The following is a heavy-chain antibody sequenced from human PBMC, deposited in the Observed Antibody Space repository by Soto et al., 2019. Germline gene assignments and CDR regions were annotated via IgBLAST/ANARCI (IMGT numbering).Heavy chain of an antibody. V-gene: IGHV4-39*01. CDR1: GDSINSNDDY. CDR2: TRYAGST. J-gene: IGHJ2*01. CDR3: ARHIGFGRWYFDL. Sequence: QLQLQESGPGLVRPSETLSLTCTVSGDSINSNDDYWGWIRQPPGKGLEWIGTTRYAGSTYSNPSLRSRVAISADTSSTQFSLRLNSVTAADTAVYYCARHIGFGRWYFDLWGRGTLVTVSS. D-gene: IGHD3-10*01.